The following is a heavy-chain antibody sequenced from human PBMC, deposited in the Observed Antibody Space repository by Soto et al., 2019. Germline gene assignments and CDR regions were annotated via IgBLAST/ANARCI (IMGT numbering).Heavy chain of an antibody. V-gene: IGHV5-51*01. CDR3: ARPCYFFSEYMIRGVTAPSYFDY. D-gene: IGHD3-10*01. Sequence: GESLKISCKGSGYSFTSYWIGWVRQMPGKGLESMGIIYPGDSDTRYSPSFQGQVTISADKSISTAYLQWSSLKASDTAMYYCARPCYFFSEYMIRGVTAPSYFDYWGQGTLVTVSS. CDR1: GYSFTSYW. CDR2: IYPGDSDT. J-gene: IGHJ4*02.